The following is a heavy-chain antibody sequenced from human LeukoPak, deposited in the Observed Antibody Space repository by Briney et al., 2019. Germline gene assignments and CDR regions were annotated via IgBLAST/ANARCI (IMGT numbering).Heavy chain of an antibody. CDR3: AKDYSKTSYYGSGTYYRPNWFDP. J-gene: IGHJ5*02. CDR1: GFTFSSYG. CDR2: IRNDGSNK. D-gene: IGHD3-10*01. Sequence: PGGSLRLSCAASGFTFSSYGMHWVRQAPGKGLEWVAFIRNDGSNKHYVDSVKGRFTISRDSSKNTLYLQMNSLRTEDTAVYYCAKDYSKTSYYGSGTYYRPNWFDPWGQGTLVTVSS. V-gene: IGHV3-30*02.